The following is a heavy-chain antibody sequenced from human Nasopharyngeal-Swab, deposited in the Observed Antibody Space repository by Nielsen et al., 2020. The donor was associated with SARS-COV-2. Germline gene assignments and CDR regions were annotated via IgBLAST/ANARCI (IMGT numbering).Heavy chain of an antibody. V-gene: IGHV7-4-1*02. J-gene: IGHJ6*02. D-gene: IGHD3-3*01. Sequence: VSCKASGYTFTSYAMNWVRQAPGQGLEWMGWINTNTGNPTYAQGFTGRFVFSLDTSVSTAYLQISSLKAEDTAVYYCAREENYDFWSGYYMGGPYYYYYYGMDVWGQGTTVTVSS. CDR2: INTNTGNP. CDR1: GYTFTSYA. CDR3: AREENYDFWSGYYMGGPYYYYYYGMDV.